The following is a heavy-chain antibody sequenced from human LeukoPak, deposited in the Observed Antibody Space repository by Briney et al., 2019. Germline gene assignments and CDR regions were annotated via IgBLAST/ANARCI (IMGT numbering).Heavy chain of an antibody. V-gene: IGHV4-31*03. CDR3: ARRRPVATPGGYFDY. CDR2: IYYSGST. J-gene: IGHJ4*02. D-gene: IGHD4-23*01. CDR1: GGSISSGGYY. Sequence: SETLSLTCTVSGGSISSGGYYWSWIRQHPGKGLEWIGYIYYSGSTYYNSSLKSRVTISVDTSKNQFSLNLSSVTAADTAVYYCARRRPVATPGGYFDYWGQGTLVTVSS.